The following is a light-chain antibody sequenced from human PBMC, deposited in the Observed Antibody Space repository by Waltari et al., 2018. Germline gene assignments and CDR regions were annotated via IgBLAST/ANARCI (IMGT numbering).Light chain of an antibody. J-gene: IGKJ1*01. Sequence: EVVMTQFPATLSVSPGESATLSCRASRSVSRNIVWYQQRPGRAPRPLIYAASTRDTDTPARFSGSGSGTEFSLTISRLQSEDFAVYYCQQFNDWPRTFGQGTRVEIK. V-gene: IGKV3-15*01. CDR3: QQFNDWPRT. CDR1: RSVSRN. CDR2: AAS.